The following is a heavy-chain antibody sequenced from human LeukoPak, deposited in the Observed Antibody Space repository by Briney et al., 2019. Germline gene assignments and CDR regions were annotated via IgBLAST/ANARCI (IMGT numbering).Heavy chain of an antibody. CDR2: INWNGGST. D-gene: IGHD6-19*01. V-gene: IGHV3-20*04. J-gene: IGHJ3*02. CDR1: GFTFDDYD. CDR3: ARIAMAGIGDGFDI. Sequence: GGSLRLSCAASGFTFDDYDMSWVRQAPGEGLEWVSGINWNGGSTGYADSVKGRFTISRDNARNSLYLQMNSLRAEDTALYYCARIAMAGIGDGFDIWGQGTMVTVS.